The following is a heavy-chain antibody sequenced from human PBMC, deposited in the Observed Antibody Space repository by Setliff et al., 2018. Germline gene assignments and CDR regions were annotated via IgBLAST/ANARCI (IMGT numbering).Heavy chain of an antibody. CDR1: GYTFTSYG. CDR3: ASTDHYDMASVSAFDI. CDR2: ISAYNGNT. D-gene: IGHD3-9*01. V-gene: IGHV1-18*01. J-gene: IGHJ3*02. Sequence: ASVKVSCKASGYTFTSYGISWVRQAPGQGLEWMGWISAYNGNTNYAQKLQGSVTMTTDTSTSTAYMELRSLRSDDTAVYYCASTDHYDMASVSAFDIWGQGTMVTVSS.